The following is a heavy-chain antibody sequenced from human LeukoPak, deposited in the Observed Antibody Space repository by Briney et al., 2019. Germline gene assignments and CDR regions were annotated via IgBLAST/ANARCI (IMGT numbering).Heavy chain of an antibody. CDR3: ARDNWNVIVGWFAP. J-gene: IGHJ5*02. CDR1: GYTFTSYA. V-gene: IGHV1-3*01. D-gene: IGHD1-1*01. Sequence: ASVKVSCKASGYTFTSYAMHWVGQAPGQRREWMGWSNACNGNKKYSQKFQGRVTITTDTSASTAYMDLSSLRSEDTAVYYCARDNWNVIVGWFAPWGQGTLVTVSS. CDR2: SNACNGNK.